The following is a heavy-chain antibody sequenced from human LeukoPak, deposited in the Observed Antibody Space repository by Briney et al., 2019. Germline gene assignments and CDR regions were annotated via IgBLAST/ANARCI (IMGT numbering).Heavy chain of an antibody. D-gene: IGHD6-13*01. CDR3: ARDLKYSSSWYGRGEGYNWFDP. V-gene: IGHV4-59*12. CDR2: IYYSGST. Sequence: TGGSLRLSCAASGSTFSSYAMSWVRQAPGKGLKWIGYIYYSGSTNYNPSLKSRVTISVDTSKNQFSLKLSSVTAADTAVYYCARDLKYSSSWYGRGEGYNWFDPWGQGTLVTVSS. CDR1: GSTFSSYA. J-gene: IGHJ5*02.